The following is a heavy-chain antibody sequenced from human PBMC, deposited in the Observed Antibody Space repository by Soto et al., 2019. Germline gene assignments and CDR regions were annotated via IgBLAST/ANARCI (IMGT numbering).Heavy chain of an antibody. V-gene: IGHV3-30*18. J-gene: IGHJ6*02. Sequence: GGSLRLSCAASGFTFSSYGMHWVRQAPGKGLEWVAVISYDGSNKYYADSVKGRFTISRDNSKNTLYLQMNSLRAEVTAVYYCAKSRQYQLRGGRSFMDVWGQGTTVTVSS. CDR1: GFTFSSYG. CDR2: ISYDGSNK. CDR3: AKSRQYQLRGGRSFMDV. D-gene: IGHD2-2*01.